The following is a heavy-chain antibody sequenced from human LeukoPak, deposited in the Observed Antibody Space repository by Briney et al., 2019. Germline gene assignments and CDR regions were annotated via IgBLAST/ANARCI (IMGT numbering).Heavy chain of an antibody. CDR2: ISGGGDYT. Sequence: PGGSLRLSCAASGLTFSSYAISWVRQAPGKGLEWVSTISGGGDYTYYADSVQGRFTISRDNSKNSLYLQMNSLGAEDTAVYYCARDSQSDYYDSSGYYDYFDYWGQGTLVTVSS. J-gene: IGHJ4*02. D-gene: IGHD3-22*01. V-gene: IGHV3-23*01. CDR1: GLTFSSYA. CDR3: ARDSQSDYYDSSGYYDYFDY.